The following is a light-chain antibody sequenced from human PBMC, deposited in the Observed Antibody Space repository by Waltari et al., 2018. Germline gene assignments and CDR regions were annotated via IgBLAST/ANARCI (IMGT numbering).Light chain of an antibody. J-gene: IGKJ2*03. CDR3: YQHSGGYS. CDR2: SAS. V-gene: IGKV3-11*01. CDR1: QSVSSY. Sequence: VILTQSPATLSLSPGERATLSCRASQSVSSYLAWYQQKPGQSPRLLIHSASSRATGIPDRFSGSGSGTEFTLTISSLEPEDVGLSHCYQHSGGYSFGQGTKVEIK.